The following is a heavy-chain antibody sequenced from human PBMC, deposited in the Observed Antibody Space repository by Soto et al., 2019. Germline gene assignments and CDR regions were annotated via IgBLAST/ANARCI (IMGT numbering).Heavy chain of an antibody. CDR3: ARVGGEAVAGPIDY. V-gene: IGHV3-21*01. CDR1: GFTFSSYS. CDR2: ISSSSSYI. D-gene: IGHD6-19*01. Sequence: PGGSLRLSCAASGFTFSSYSMNWVRQAPGKGLEWVSSISSSSSYIYYADSVKGRFTISRNNAKNSLYLQMNSLRAEDTAVYYCARVGGEAVAGPIDYWGQGTLVTVSS. J-gene: IGHJ4*02.